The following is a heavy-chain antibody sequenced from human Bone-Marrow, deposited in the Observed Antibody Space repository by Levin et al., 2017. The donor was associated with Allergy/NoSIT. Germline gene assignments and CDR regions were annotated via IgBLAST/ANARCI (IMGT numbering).Heavy chain of an antibody. CDR1: GGYIINSNY. V-gene: IGHV4-39*01. CDR2: VSNSGDT. CDR3: AKLPPPRGFDP. Sequence: PSETLSLTCSVSGGYIINSNYWVWIRQPPGKGPEWLATVSNSGDTYYNPAVKSRVTVWVDTPRNQFFLNLRSVGAADTAVYDCAKLPPPRGFDPWGQGSLVIVSS. J-gene: IGHJ5*02.